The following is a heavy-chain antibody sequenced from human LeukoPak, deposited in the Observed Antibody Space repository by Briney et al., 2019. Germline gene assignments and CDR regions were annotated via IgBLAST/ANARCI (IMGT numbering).Heavy chain of an antibody. CDR3: ARDRNGERYCSSTSCPNWFDP. D-gene: IGHD2-2*01. J-gene: IGHJ5*02. Sequence: SETLSLTCTVSGGSISSYYWSWIRQPPGKGLEWIGNIYYSGSTNYNPSLKSRVTISVDTSKNQFSLKLSSVTAADTAVYYCARDRNGERYCSSTSCPNWFDPWAQGTLVTVSS. CDR2: IYYSGST. CDR1: GGSISSYY. V-gene: IGHV4-59*01.